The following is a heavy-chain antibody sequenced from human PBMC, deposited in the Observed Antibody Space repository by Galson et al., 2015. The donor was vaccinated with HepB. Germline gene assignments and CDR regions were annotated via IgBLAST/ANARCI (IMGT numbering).Heavy chain of an antibody. V-gene: IGHV1-18*04. CDR1: GYTFTSYS. J-gene: IGHJ4*02. Sequence: SVKVSCKASGYTFTSYSISWVRQAPGQGPEWMAWISAHNGHTNYAQKFQGRVTVTTDTSTSTVYMELRSLRADDTAVYYCGRGGYGGYALDYWGQGTLVTVSS. D-gene: IGHD5-12*01. CDR2: ISAHNGHT. CDR3: GRGGYGGYALDY.